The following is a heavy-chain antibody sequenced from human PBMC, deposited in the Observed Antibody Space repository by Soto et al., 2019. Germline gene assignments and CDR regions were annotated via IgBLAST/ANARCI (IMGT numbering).Heavy chain of an antibody. CDR3: ARENWNARFGYYYYYMDV. J-gene: IGHJ6*03. CDR2: INAGNGDT. V-gene: IGHV1-3*01. Sequence: QVQLVQSGAEVKKPGASVKVSCKASGYTFSSYAMHWVRQAPGQRLEWMGWINAGNGDTKYSQRFQGRVTITRDTSATTVYMELSSLRSEDTAVYYCARENWNARFGYYYYYMDVWGKGTTVTVSS. D-gene: IGHD1-1*01. CDR1: GYTFSSYA.